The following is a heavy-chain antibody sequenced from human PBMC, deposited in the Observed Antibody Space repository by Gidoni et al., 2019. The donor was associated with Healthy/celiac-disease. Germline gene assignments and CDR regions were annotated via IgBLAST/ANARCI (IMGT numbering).Heavy chain of an antibody. J-gene: IGHJ4*02. Sequence: QVQLQQWGAGLLKPSETLSLTCAGYGGSFSGYYWSWIRQPPGKGLEWIGEINHSGSTNYNPSLKSRVTISVDTSKNQFSLKLSSVTAADTAVYYCARAWGSGHFDYWGQGTLVTVSS. CDR2: INHSGST. CDR1: GGSFSGYY. V-gene: IGHV4-34*01. D-gene: IGHD7-27*01. CDR3: ARAWGSGHFDY.